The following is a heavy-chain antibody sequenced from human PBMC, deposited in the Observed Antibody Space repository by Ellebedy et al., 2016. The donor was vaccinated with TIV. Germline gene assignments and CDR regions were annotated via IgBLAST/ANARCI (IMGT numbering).Heavy chain of an antibody. Sequence: GESLKISXAASGFTFSSYAMGWVRQAPGKGLEWVSAISGSGGSTYYADSVKGRFTISRDNSKNTLYLQMNSLRAEDTAVYYCASSGWYLGAFDIWGQGTMVTVSS. CDR3: ASSGWYLGAFDI. CDR1: GFTFSSYA. V-gene: IGHV3-23*01. CDR2: ISGSGGST. J-gene: IGHJ3*02. D-gene: IGHD6-19*01.